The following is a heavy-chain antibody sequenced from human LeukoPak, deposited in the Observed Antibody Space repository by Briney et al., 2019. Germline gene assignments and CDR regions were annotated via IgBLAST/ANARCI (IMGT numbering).Heavy chain of an antibody. CDR1: GYTFTSYG. J-gene: IGHJ6*02. D-gene: IGHD3-10*01. V-gene: IGHV1-18*01. CDR2: ISAYNGNT. Sequence: ASVKVSCKASGYTFTSYGISWVRQAPGQGLEWMGWISAYNGNTNYAQKLQGRVTMTTDTSTSTAYMELRSLRSDDTAVYYCARVYYGSGSSYYYYGMDVWGQGTTVTVSS. CDR3: ARVYYGSGSSYYYYGMDV.